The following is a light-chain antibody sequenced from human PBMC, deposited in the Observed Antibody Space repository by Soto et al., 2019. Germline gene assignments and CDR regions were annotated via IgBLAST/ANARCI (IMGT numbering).Light chain of an antibody. J-gene: IGLJ1*01. CDR3: AAWDDTLSGYV. CDR2: ANN. V-gene: IGLV1-44*01. Sequence: QSVLTQPPSASGTPGQRVTVSCSGSSSNIGKNTVNWYQQFPGTAPKLLIHANNLRPSGVPDRFSGSKSGTSASLAISGLQSEDEAEYYCAAWDDTLSGYVFGTGTQLTVL. CDR1: SSNIGKNT.